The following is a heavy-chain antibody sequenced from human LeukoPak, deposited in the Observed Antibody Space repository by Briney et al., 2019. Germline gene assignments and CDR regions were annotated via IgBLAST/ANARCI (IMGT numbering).Heavy chain of an antibody. CDR2: INPSGGST. V-gene: IGHV1-46*01. CDR1: GYTFTSYD. D-gene: IGHD3-3*01. Sequence: ASVKVSCKASGYTFTSYDMHWVRQAPGQGLEWMGIINPSGGSTSYAQKFQGRVTMTRDTSTSTVYMELSSLRSEDTAVYYCASQSGVTIFGVVIPGPPDYWGQGTLVTVSS. J-gene: IGHJ4*02. CDR3: ASQSGVTIFGVVIPGPPDY.